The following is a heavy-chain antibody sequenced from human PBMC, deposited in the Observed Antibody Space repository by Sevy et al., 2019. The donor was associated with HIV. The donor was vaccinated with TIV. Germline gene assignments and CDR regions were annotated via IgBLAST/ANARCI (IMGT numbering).Heavy chain of an antibody. CDR3: VTRGGLVGATDFDY. CDR1: GFTFSSYP. CDR2: ISGNGGST. J-gene: IGHJ4*02. D-gene: IGHD1-26*01. Sequence: GGSLRLSCSASGFTFSSYPMHWVRQAPGKGLEYDSLISGNGGSTYYADSVKGRFTISRDNFKKTLYLQMSSLRAEDTAVYYCVTRGGLVGATDFDYWGQGTRVTVSS. V-gene: IGHV3-64D*06.